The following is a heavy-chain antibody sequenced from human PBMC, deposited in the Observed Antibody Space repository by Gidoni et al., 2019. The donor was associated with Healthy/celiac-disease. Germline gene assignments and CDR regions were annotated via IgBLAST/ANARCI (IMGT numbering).Heavy chain of an antibody. CDR1: GYTFTGYY. CDR2: INPNSGGT. D-gene: IGHD6-13*01. V-gene: IGHV1-2*02. J-gene: IGHJ6*02. CDR3: ARDGSSSPLRGYYYYYGMDV. Sequence: QVQLVQSGAEVKKPGASVKVSCKASGYTFTGYYMHWVRQAPGQGLEWMGWINPNSGGTNYAQKFQGRVTMTRDTSISTAYMELSRLRSDDTAVYYCARDGSSSPLRGYYYYYGMDVWGQGTTVTVSS.